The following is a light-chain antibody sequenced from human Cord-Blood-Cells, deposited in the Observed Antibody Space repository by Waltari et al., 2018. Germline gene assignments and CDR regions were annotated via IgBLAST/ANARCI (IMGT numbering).Light chain of an antibody. CDR3: QAWDSSTVV. J-gene: IGLJ2*01. V-gene: IGLV3-1*01. Sequence: SYELTQPPSVSVSPGQTASITCSGDKLGDKYACWYQQKPDQSPVLVIYQCSNRPAGIPERFSGSNSGNTATLTISGTQAMDEADYYCQAWDSSTVVFGGGTKLTVL. CDR2: QCS. CDR1: KLGDKY.